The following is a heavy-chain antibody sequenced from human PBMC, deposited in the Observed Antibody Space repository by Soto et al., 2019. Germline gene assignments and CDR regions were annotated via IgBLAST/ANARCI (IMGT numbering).Heavy chain of an antibody. Sequence: EVQLVESGGGLVQPGRSLRLSCAASGFTFDDYAMHWVRQAPGKGLEWVSGISWNSGSIGYADSVKGRFTISRDNAKNSLYLQMYSLRAEDTALYYCAKDMFTMVRGAFDYWGQGTLVTVSS. CDR1: GFTFDDYA. V-gene: IGHV3-9*01. CDR3: AKDMFTMVRGAFDY. D-gene: IGHD3-10*01. CDR2: ISWNSGSI. J-gene: IGHJ4*02.